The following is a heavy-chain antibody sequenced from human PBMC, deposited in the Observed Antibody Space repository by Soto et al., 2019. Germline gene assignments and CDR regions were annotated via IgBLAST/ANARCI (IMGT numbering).Heavy chain of an antibody. D-gene: IGHD2-21*02. J-gene: IGHJ4*02. Sequence: QVTLKESGPVQVKPTETLTLTCTVSGFSLNNDEMGVGWIRQPTGKAPEWLAHIFSNDEKSHRTSLNSRLTISKHTPNSQLVLIMTNMDPVDTATYYCARINDWVGDCYPFDYWGQGTLVAFSS. V-gene: IGHV2-26*01. CDR1: GFSLNNDEMG. CDR3: ARINDWVGDCYPFDY. CDR2: IFSNDEK.